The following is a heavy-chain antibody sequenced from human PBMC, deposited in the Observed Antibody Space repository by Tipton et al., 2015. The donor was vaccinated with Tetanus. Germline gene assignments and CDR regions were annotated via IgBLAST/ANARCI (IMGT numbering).Heavy chain of an antibody. CDR3: ARRGEARANWFDS. CDR2: MSYSSTSK. CDR1: GFSFNNFG. J-gene: IGHJ5*01. V-gene: IGHV3-48*02. D-gene: IGHD2-21*01. Sequence: SLRLSCAGSGFSFNNFGMNWVRQPPGKGLEWVSYMSYSSTSKYYADSVKGRFAISRDNAKNSLYLQMNTLRDDDTAVYYCARRGEARANWFDSWGQGALVTVSS.